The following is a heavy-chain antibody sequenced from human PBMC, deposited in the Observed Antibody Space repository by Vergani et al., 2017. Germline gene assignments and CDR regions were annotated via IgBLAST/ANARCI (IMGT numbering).Heavy chain of an antibody. CDR3: TRHWAVVAANNWFDP. D-gene: IGHD2-15*01. V-gene: IGHV4-38-2*01. CDR1: GYSITSGYF. CDR2: IDQSGST. J-gene: IGHJ5*02. Sequence: QVQLQESGPGLVKPSETLSLTCSVSGYSITSGYFWAWIRQPPGKRLEWIGSIDQSGSTYFNPSLKSRVALSVDTSKNQFSLRVVSVTATDTAVYYCTRHWAVVAANNWFDPWGQGTLVTVSS.